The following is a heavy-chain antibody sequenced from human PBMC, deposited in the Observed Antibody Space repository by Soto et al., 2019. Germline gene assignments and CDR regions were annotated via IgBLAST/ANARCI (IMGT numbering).Heavy chain of an antibody. Sequence: SVKVSCKASGGTFSSYAISWVRQAPGQGLEWMGGIIPIFGTANYAQKFQGRVTITADESTSTAYMELSSLRSEDTAVYYCARENYDILTGYYGPSDPWGQGTLVTVSS. CDR2: IIPIFGTA. D-gene: IGHD3-9*01. CDR1: GGTFSSYA. CDR3: ARENYDILTGYYGPSDP. J-gene: IGHJ5*02. V-gene: IGHV1-69*13.